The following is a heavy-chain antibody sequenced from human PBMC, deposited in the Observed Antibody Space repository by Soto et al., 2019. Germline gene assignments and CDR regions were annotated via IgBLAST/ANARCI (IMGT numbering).Heavy chain of an antibody. V-gene: IGHV4-59*01. J-gene: IGHJ4*02. CDR1: GGSISSYY. D-gene: IGHD4-17*01. CDR3: ARVPYGASSFDY. Sequence: SETLSLTCTVSGGSISSYYWSWIRQPPGKGLEWIGYIYYSGSTNYNPSLKSRVTISVDTSKNQFSLKLSSVTAADTAVYYCARVPYGASSFDYWGQGPLVTLSS. CDR2: IYYSGST.